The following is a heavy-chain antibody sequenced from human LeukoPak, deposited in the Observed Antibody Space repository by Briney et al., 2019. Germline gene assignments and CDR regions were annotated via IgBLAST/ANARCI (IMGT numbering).Heavy chain of an antibody. D-gene: IGHD6-19*01. CDR3: ARHEVAVAGTKLWWVSNYYYYYGMDV. J-gene: IGHJ6*02. CDR1: GFTISSSSNY. CDR2: INNSGST. Sequence: SESLSLTCTVSGFTISSSSNYWGWIRQPPGQGLESIGSINNSGSTYYNSSLKSRVTISVDTSKNQFSLKLSSVTDADTAVYYCARHEVAVAGTKLWWVSNYYYYYGMDVWGQGTTVTVSS. V-gene: IGHV4-39*01.